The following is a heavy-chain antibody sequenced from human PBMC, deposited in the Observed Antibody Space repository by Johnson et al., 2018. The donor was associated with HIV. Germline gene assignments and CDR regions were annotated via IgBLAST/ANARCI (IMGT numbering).Heavy chain of an antibody. D-gene: IGHD6-13*01. CDR3: ARDHIAAALGAFDI. V-gene: IGHV3-66*01. J-gene: IGHJ3*02. CDR1: GFTFSNYD. Sequence: EKLVESGGGLVQSGGSLRLSCAASGFTFSNYDMHWVRQVPGKGLEWVSGINWSGGSTYYADSVKGRFTISRDNSKTTLYLQMNSLRAEDTAVYYCARDHIAAALGAFDIWGQGTMVTVSS. CDR2: INWSGGST.